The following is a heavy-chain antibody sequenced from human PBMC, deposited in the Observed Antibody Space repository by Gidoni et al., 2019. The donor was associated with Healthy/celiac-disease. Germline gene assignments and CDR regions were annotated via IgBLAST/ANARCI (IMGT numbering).Heavy chain of an antibody. D-gene: IGHD3-22*01. V-gene: IGHV4-59*01. J-gene: IGHJ3*02. CDR1: GGSISSYY. Sequence: QVQLQESGTGLVKPSETMSLTCTVSGGSISSYYWSWIRQPPGKGLEWIGYIDYSWSTNYNPSLKSRVTISVDTSKNQFSLKLSSVTAADTAVYYCAREGAYYDSSGYSIRAFDIWGQGTMVTVSS. CDR3: AREGAYYDSSGYSIRAFDI. CDR2: IDYSWST.